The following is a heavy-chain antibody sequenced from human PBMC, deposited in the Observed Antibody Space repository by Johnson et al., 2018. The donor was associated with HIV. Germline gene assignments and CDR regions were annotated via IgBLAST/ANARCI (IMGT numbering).Heavy chain of an antibody. CDR1: GFTFSNAW. Sequence: VQLVESGGGLVQPGGSLRLSCAASGFTFSNAWMSWVRQAPGRGLEWVGRIKSKTDGGTTDYAAPVKGRFTISRDDSKNTLYLQMNSLKTEDTAVYYCTTDGRIPVAHHDAFDVWGQGTMVTVSS. J-gene: IGHJ3*01. CDR2: IKSKTDGGTT. D-gene: IGHD6-19*01. CDR3: TTDGRIPVAHHDAFDV. V-gene: IGHV3-15*01.